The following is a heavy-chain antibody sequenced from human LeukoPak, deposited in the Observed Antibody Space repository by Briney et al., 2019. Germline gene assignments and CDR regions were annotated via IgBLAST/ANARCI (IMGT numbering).Heavy chain of an antibody. CDR2: IKQDGSEK. V-gene: IGHV3-7*01. CDR1: GFTFGSYW. J-gene: IGHJ5*02. D-gene: IGHD1-1*01. Sequence: GGSLRLSCAASGFTFGSYWMSWVRQAPGKGLEWVANIKQDGSEKYYVDSVKGRFTISRDNAKNSLYLQMNSLRAEDTAVYYCARDLEHGIDPWGQGTLVTVSS. CDR3: ARDLEHGIDP.